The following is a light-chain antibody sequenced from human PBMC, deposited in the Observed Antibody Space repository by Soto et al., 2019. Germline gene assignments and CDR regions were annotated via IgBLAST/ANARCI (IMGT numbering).Light chain of an antibody. V-gene: IGLV2-14*01. CDR3: SSYTSSSTWV. J-gene: IGLJ3*02. CDR2: EVS. Sequence: QSALTQPPSASGSPGQSVTIPCTGTYSDIGAYNYVSWYQQRPGEAPKLIIYEVSNRPSGVSNRFSGSKSGNTASLTISGLQAEDEADYYCSSYTSSSTWVFGGGTKVTVL. CDR1: YSDIGAYNY.